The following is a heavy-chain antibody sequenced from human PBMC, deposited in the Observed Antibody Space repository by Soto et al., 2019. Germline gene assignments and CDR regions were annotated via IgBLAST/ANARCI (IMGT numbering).Heavy chain of an antibody. CDR1: GFTFSSYS. Sequence: TGGSLRLSCAASGFTFSSYSTNWVRQAPGKGLEWVSYISSCSSTLYYADSVKGRFTISRDNAKNSLYLQMNSLRDEDTALYYCAREYYYDSSGYYYSEGDYYYYYGMDVWGQGTTVTVSS. CDR2: ISSCSSTL. D-gene: IGHD3-22*01. J-gene: IGHJ6*02. V-gene: IGHV3-48*02. CDR3: AREYYYDSSGYYYSEGDYYYYYGMDV.